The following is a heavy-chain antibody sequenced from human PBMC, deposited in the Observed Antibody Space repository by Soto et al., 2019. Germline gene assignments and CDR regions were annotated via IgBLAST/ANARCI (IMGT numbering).Heavy chain of an antibody. D-gene: IGHD2-8*02. J-gene: IGHJ5*02. Sequence: QPGGSLRLSCAASGFTFSSYGMHWVRQAPGKGLEWVAVIWYDGSNKYYADSVKGRFTISRDNSKNTLYLQMNSLRAEDTAVYYCARVGRVEMASDGFDPWGQGTLVTVSS. V-gene: IGHV3-33*01. CDR1: GFTFSSYG. CDR2: IWYDGSNK. CDR3: ARVGRVEMASDGFDP.